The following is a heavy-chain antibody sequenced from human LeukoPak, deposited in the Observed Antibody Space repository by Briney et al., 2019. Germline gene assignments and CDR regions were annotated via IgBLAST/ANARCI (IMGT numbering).Heavy chain of an antibody. V-gene: IGHV3-23*01. Sequence: GGSLRLSCAASGFSSSTYAMAWVRQAPGKGLQWVSGMIGSGTTYYADSVKGRFTISRDNSKNTVYLQMNSLRAEDTAVYYCARDLIVGGTAILGYWGQGTLVTVSS. CDR2: MIGSGTT. D-gene: IGHD1-26*01. CDR1: GFSSSTYA. J-gene: IGHJ4*02. CDR3: ARDLIVGGTAILGY.